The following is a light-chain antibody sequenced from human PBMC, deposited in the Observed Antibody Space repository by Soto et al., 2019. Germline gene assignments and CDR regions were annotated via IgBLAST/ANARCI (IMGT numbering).Light chain of an antibody. J-gene: IGLJ2*01. Sequence: QPVLTQSPSASASLGASVKLTCTLSSGHSNYASAWHQQQSEKGPRYLMKLNSDGSHSKGDGIPDRFSGSSSGAERYLTISSLQSEDEADYYCQTWGSGIVVFGGGTKVTVL. V-gene: IGLV4-69*01. CDR2: LNSDGSH. CDR1: SGHSNYA. CDR3: QTWGSGIVV.